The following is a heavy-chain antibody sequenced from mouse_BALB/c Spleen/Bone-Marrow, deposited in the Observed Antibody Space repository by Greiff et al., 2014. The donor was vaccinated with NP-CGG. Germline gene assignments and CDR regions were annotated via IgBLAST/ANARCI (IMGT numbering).Heavy chain of an antibody. CDR3: SRGYGNCFDY. D-gene: IGHD2-10*02. J-gene: IGHJ2*01. V-gene: IGHV5-6-4*01. Sequence: EVMLVESGGGLVKPGGSLKLSCSASGFTFSSSIMSWVRQTPEKRLEWVATISTGGTYTYYPDSVEGRFTISRDNAKNTLYLQMSSLKSEDTAMYYCSRGYGNCFDYWGQGTTLTVSS. CDR2: ISTGGTYT. CDR1: GFTFSSSI.